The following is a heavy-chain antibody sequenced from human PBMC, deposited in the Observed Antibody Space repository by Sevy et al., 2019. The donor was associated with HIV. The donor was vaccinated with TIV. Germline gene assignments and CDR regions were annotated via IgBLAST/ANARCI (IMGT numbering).Heavy chain of an antibody. Sequence: LGGSLRLSCAASGFTSEYTFTDYYMSWIRQAPGKGLEWIGYISGSGSTIRYASSMEGRFTISRDNARNSLYLQMNSLRAEDTAVYYCAQWWGELFVESWGQGTLVTVSS. D-gene: IGHD3-10*01. J-gene: IGHJ4*02. V-gene: IGHV3-11*04. CDR3: AQWWGELFVES. CDR1: GFTSEYTFTDYY. CDR2: ISGSGSTI.